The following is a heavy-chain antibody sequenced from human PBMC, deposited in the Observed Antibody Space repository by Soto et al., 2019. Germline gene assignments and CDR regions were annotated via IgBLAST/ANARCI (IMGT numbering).Heavy chain of an antibody. V-gene: IGHV3-15*01. CDR3: TYCVH. J-gene: IGHJ4*01. D-gene: IGHD2-8*02. Sequence: EVQLVESGGGLVKPGGSLRLSCVTSRFTFSYAWMSGVLQAPGKGLECVARVKRKDDGGTTDYASPVKGRFSISRDDARPTLYLQMNSLTIEDTHIYFVTYCVHWGQGTSVTVSS. CDR1: RFTFSYAW. CDR2: VKRKDDGGTT.